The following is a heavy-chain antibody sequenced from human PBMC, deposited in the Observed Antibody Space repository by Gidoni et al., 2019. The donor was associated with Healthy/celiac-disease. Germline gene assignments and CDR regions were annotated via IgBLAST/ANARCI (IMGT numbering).Heavy chain of an antibody. D-gene: IGHD5-18*01. Sequence: QVQLVQSGAEGKKPGAPVKGSCKGSGYTLPSYAMHWVRQAPGQRLEWMGWINAGNGNTKYSQKFQGRVTITRDTSASTAYMELSSLRSEDTAVYYCASAGYSYGYGYFDYWGQGTLVTVSS. CDR3: ASAGYSYGYGYFDY. V-gene: IGHV1-3*01. CDR2: INAGNGNT. CDR1: GYTLPSYA. J-gene: IGHJ4*02.